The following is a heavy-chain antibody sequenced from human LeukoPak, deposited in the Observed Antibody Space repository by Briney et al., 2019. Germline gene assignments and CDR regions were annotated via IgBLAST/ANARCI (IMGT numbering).Heavy chain of an antibody. D-gene: IGHD2-2*01. CDR3: ARGSIVVVPAAHTYYYGMDV. V-gene: IGHV4-34*01. CDR2: INHSGST. J-gene: IGHJ6*02. Sequence: PSETLSLTCAVYGGSFSGYYWSGIRQPPGKGLEWIGEINHSGSTNYNPSLKSRVTISVDTSKNQFSLKLSSMTAADTAVYYCARGSIVVVPAAHTYYYGMDVWGQGTTVTVSS. CDR1: GGSFSGYY.